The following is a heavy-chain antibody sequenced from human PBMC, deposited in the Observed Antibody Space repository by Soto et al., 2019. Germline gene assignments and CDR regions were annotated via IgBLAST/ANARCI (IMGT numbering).Heavy chain of an antibody. V-gene: IGHV4-30-4*01. CDR2: IYYSGST. D-gene: IGHD2-2*01. CDR3: ARAPLRYCSSTSCYAGLYYYYYYGMDV. J-gene: IGHJ6*02. CDR1: GGSISSGDYY. Sequence: PSETLSLTCTVSGGSISSGDYYWSWIRQPPGKGLEWIGYIYYSGSTYYNPSLKSRVTISVDTSKNQFSLKLSSVTAADTAVYYCARAPLRYCSSTSCYAGLYYYYYYGMDVWGQGTTVTVSS.